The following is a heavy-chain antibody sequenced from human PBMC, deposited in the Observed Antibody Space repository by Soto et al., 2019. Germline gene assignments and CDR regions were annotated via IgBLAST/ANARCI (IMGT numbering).Heavy chain of an antibody. CDR2: INPYDSNT. D-gene: IGHD2-2*01. J-gene: IGHJ6*02. CDR3: ARHGGGYCSSTRCYGGMAV. V-gene: IGHV5-10-1*01. CDR1: GYSFTTYY. Sequence: GESLKISCKGSGYSFTTYYISWVRLMPGKGLEWMGRINPYDSNTNYSPSFQGHVTISADKSIITAYLQWSSLKASDAAMYYCARHGGGYCSSTRCYGGMAVWGQGTPVTV.